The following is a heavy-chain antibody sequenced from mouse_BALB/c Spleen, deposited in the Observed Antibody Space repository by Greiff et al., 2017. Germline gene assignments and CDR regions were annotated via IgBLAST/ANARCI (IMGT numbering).Heavy chain of an antibody. D-gene: IGHD2-14*01. CDR2: ISSGGSYT. CDR1: GFTFSSYA. V-gene: IGHV5-9-3*01. CDR3: ARQGYDVEGYFDC. Sequence: EVKVEESGGGLVKPGGSLKLSCAASGFTFSSYAMSWVRQTPEKRLEWVATISSGGSYTYYPDSVKGRFTISRDNAKNTLYLQMSSLRSEDTAMYYCARQGYDVEGYFDCWGQGTTLTVSS. J-gene: IGHJ2*01.